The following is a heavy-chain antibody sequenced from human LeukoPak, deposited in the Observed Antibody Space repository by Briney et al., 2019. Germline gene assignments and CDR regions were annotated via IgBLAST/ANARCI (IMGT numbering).Heavy chain of an antibody. CDR3: ARLLRYHMDV. CDR1: GFTFSGHG. V-gene: IGHV3-48*02. D-gene: IGHD1-26*01. J-gene: IGHJ6*03. CDR2: INSGSSVV. Sequence: GGSLRLSCPASGFTFSGHGLNWVRQAPGKGLEWLSYINSGSSVVSYADSVRGRFTISRDNAKNSLYLQLNSLRDEDTAVYYCARLLRYHMDVRGQGTTVFVSS.